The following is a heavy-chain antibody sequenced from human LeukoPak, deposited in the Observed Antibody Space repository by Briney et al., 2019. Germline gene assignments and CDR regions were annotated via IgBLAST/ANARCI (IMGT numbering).Heavy chain of an antibody. CDR1: GFTFDDYA. J-gene: IGHJ4*02. Sequence: GGSLRLSCAASGFTFDDYAMHWVRQAPGKGLEWVSGISWNSGSIGYADSVKGRFTISRDNAKNSLYLQMNSLRVEDTALYYCAKDWGTTGSLDYWGQGPLVSVSS. D-gene: IGHD1-7*01. V-gene: IGHV3-9*01. CDR3: AKDWGTTGSLDY. CDR2: ISWNSGSI.